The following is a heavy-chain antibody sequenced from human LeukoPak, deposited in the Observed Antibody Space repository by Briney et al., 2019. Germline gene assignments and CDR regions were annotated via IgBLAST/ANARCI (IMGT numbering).Heavy chain of an antibody. CDR2: IIPILGIA. Sequence: SVKVSCKASGGTFSSYAISWVRQAPGQGLEWMGRIIPILGIANYAQKFQGRVTITADKSTSTAYMELSSLRSEDTAVYYCAREAGVAVTTFYFDYWGQGTLVTVSS. V-gene: IGHV1-69*04. CDR3: AREAGVAVTTFYFDY. J-gene: IGHJ4*02. CDR1: GGTFSSYA. D-gene: IGHD4-17*01.